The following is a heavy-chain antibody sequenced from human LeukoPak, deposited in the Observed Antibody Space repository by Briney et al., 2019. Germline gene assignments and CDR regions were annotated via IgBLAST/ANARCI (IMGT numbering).Heavy chain of an antibody. D-gene: IGHD3-10*01. J-gene: IGHJ6*03. Sequence: GASVKVSCKASGYSFDRYGICWVRQAPGQGLERMGWFCAYNGNTNYARKLQGRVTMTTDTSTSTAYMELRSLKSDDTAVYYCARAVGWFGEDDYYYMDVWGKGTTVTVSS. CDR1: GYSFDRYG. CDR3: ARAVGWFGEDDYYYMDV. CDR2: FCAYNGNT. V-gene: IGHV1-18*01.